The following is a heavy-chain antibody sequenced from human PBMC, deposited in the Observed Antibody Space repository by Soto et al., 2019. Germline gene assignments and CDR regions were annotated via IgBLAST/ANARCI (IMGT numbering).Heavy chain of an antibody. V-gene: IGHV1-2*04. CDR1: GYTFTGYY. Sequence: GASVKVSFKASGYTFTGYYMHWVRQAPGQGLEWMGWINPNSGGTNYAQKFQGWVTMTRDTSISTAYMELSRLRSDDTAVSYCARDHGSVLMVYASGMDVGGQGTTVTVSS. CDR3: ARDHGSVLMVYASGMDV. D-gene: IGHD2-8*01. J-gene: IGHJ6*02. CDR2: INPNSGGT.